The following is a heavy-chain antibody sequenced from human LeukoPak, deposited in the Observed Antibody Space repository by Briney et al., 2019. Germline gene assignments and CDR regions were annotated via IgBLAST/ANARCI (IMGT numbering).Heavy chain of an antibody. CDR2: IYSGGST. V-gene: IGHV3-53*05. D-gene: IGHD3-22*01. CDR3: ARDFVGYYDSPYDY. Sequence: GGSLRRSCAASGFSGSSLYMSLVRQAPGKGLEWVSVIYSGGSTYYADSVKGRFTISRDNSKNTLYLQMNSLRAEDTAVYYCARDFVGYYDSPYDYWGQGTLVTVSS. J-gene: IGHJ4*02. CDR1: GFSGSSLY.